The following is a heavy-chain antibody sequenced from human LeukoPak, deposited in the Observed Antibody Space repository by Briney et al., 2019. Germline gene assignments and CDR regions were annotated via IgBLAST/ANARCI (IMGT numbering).Heavy chain of an antibody. D-gene: IGHD6-13*01. CDR2: INSSGGST. CDR1: GYTFTSYY. Sequence: GASVKVSCKASGYTFTSYYIHWVRQAPGQGLEWMGIINSSGGSTTYAQKFQGRVAMTRDTSTSRVYMEVSSLRSEDTAVYYCARTYISSDEFDYWGQGTLVTVSS. V-gene: IGHV1-46*01. CDR3: ARTYISSDEFDY. J-gene: IGHJ4*02.